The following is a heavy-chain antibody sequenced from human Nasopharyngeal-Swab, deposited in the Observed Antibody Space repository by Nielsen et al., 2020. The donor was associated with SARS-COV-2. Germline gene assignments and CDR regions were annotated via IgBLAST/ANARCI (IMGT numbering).Heavy chain of an antibody. CDR3: ARTPLGYYYYYMDV. V-gene: IGHV3-64*01. Sequence: VRQVPGKGLEYVSAISSNGGSTYYANSVKGRFTISRDNSKNTLYLQMGSLRAEDMAVYYCARTPLGYYYYYMDVWGKGTTVTVSS. CDR2: ISSNGGST. J-gene: IGHJ6*03.